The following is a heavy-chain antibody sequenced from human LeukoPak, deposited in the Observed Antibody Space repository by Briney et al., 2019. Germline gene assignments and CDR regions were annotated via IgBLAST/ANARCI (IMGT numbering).Heavy chain of an antibody. CDR3: ARVFGGLPYYYYYYMDV. CDR2: IIPIFGTA. V-gene: IGHV1-69*06. D-gene: IGHD3-10*01. CDR1: GGTFSSYA. Sequence: ASVKVSCKASGGTFSSYAISWVRQAPGQGLEWMGGIIPIFGTANYAQKFQGRVTITADKSTSTAYMELSSLRSEDTAVYYCARVFGGLPYYYYYYMDVWGKGTTVTVSS. J-gene: IGHJ6*03.